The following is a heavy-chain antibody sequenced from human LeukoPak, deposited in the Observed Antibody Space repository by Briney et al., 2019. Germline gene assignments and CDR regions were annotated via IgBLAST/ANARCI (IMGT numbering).Heavy chain of an antibody. D-gene: IGHD6-13*01. CDR3: ARDRKGYSSSWYAPSDAFDI. CDR2: INHSGST. J-gene: IGHJ3*02. CDR1: GLTFSDYY. V-gene: IGHV4-34*01. Sequence: LRLSCAASGLTFSDYYMSWIRQAPGKGLEWIGEINHSGSTNYNPSLKSRVTISVDTSKNQFSLKLSSVTAADTAVYYCARDRKGYSSSWYAPSDAFDIWGQGTMVTVSS.